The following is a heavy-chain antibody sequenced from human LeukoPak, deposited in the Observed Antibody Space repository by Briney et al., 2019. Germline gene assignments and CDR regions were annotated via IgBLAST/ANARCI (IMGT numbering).Heavy chain of an antibody. CDR3: ARPIPGSSSPDAFDI. Sequence: GESLKISCKGSGYSFTSYWIGWVRPMPGKGLEWMGIIYPGDSDTRYSPSFQGQVTISADKSISTAYLQWSSLKASDTAMYYCARPIPGSSSPDAFDIWGQGTMVTVSS. CDR2: IYPGDSDT. V-gene: IGHV5-51*01. D-gene: IGHD6-13*01. CDR1: GYSFTSYW. J-gene: IGHJ3*02.